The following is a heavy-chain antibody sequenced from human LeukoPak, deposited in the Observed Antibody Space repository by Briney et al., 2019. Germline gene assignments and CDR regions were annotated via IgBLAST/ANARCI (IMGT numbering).Heavy chain of an antibody. CDR3: ARQVVEKPYRAQYYYGMDV. V-gene: IGHV4-34*01. J-gene: IGHJ6*02. CDR1: GGSFSGYY. Sequence: SETLSLTCAVYGGSFSGYYWSWIRQPPGKGLEWIGEINHSGSTNYNPSLKSRVTISVDTSKNQFSLKLSSVTAADTAVYYCARQVVEKPYRAQYYYGMDVWGQGTTVTVSS. D-gene: IGHD2-15*01. CDR2: INHSGST.